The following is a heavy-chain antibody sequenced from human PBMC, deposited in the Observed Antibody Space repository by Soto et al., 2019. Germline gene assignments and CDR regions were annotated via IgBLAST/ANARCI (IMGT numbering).Heavy chain of an antibody. J-gene: IGHJ3*02. CDR3: AKDLGYSSGYYYYDAFDI. Sequence: PGGSLRLSCAASGFTFSSYAMSWVRQAPGKGLEWASAISGSGGSTYYADSVKGRFTISRDNSKNTLYLQMNSLRAEDTAVYYCAKDLGYSSGYYYYDAFDIWGQGTMVTV. D-gene: IGHD3-22*01. CDR2: ISGSGGST. CDR1: GFTFSSYA. V-gene: IGHV3-23*01.